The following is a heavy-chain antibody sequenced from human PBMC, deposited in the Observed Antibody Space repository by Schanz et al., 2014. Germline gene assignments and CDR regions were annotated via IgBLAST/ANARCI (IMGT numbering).Heavy chain of an antibody. CDR1: GFTFSDYA. J-gene: IGHJ4*02. D-gene: IGHD3-16*02. CDR2: ISAAAGTT. V-gene: IGHV3-23*04. Sequence: EVQLVESGGGLVKPGGSLRLSCAASGFTFSDYAMCWVRQAPGKGLEWVSAISAAAGTTYYADSVKGRFTISRDNSKNKMYLQMDSLRVEDTATYHCARAGFVDRYSFDSWGQGTLVTVSS. CDR3: ARAGFVDRYSFDS.